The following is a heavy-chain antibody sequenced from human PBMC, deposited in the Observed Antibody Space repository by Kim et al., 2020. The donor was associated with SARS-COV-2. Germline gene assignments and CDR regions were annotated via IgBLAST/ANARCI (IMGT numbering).Heavy chain of an antibody. V-gene: IGHV3-15*01. Sequence: GGSLRLSCAASGFTFDNAWMTWVRQAPGKGLEWVGLIKSKTDGGTTDYAAPVKGRFTISRDDTKNTLYLQMNSLKTEDTAVYYCTTGLHIVGSTGWAPVDSWGQGALVTVSS. CDR1: GFTFDNAW. J-gene: IGHJ4*02. CDR3: TTGLHIVGSTGWAPVDS. CDR2: IKSKTDGGTT. D-gene: IGHD1-26*01.